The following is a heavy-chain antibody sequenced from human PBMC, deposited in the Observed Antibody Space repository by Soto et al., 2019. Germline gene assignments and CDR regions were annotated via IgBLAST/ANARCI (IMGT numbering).Heavy chain of an antibody. D-gene: IGHD2-2*01. CDR1: GGTFSSYA. Sequence: QVQLVQSGAEVKKPGSSVMVSCKASGGTFSSYAISWMRQAPGQGLEWMGGIIPISDTTNYAQKFQGRVTITADESTSTAYMELSSLRSEDTAVYYCARSQGSSTSLEIYYYYYYGMDVWGQGTTVTVSS. V-gene: IGHV1-69*01. J-gene: IGHJ6*02. CDR3: ARSQGSSTSLEIYYYYYYGMDV. CDR2: IIPISDTT.